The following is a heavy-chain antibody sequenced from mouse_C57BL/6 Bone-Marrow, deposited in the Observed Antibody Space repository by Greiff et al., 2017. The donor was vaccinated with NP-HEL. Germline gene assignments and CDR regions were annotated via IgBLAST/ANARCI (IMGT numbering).Heavy chain of an antibody. D-gene: IGHD1-1*01. J-gene: IGHJ3*01. CDR3: TGFLYYGSSYGFAY. CDR2: IDPETGGT. V-gene: IGHV1-15*01. Sequence: QVQLQQSGAELVRPGASVTLSCKASGYTFTDYEMHWVKQTPVHGLEWIGAIDPETGGTAYNQKFKGKATLTADKSSSTAYMELRSLTSEDSAVYYCTGFLYYGSSYGFAYWGKGTLVTVSA. CDR1: GYTFTDYE.